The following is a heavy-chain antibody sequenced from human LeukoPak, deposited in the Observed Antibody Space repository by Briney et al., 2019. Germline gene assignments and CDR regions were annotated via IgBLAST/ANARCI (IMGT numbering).Heavy chain of an antibody. CDR1: GFTVSTYC. Sequence: QSGGSLRLSCAASGFTVSTYCMTWVRQAPGKGLEWVSTIYSGGTTYYADSVMGRFTISRHNSRNTLYLQMNSLRAEDTAVYYCARVDTVMAYYFDLWGQGTLVTVSS. V-gene: IGHV3-53*04. D-gene: IGHD5-18*01. J-gene: IGHJ4*02. CDR2: IYSGGTT. CDR3: ARVDTVMAYYFDL.